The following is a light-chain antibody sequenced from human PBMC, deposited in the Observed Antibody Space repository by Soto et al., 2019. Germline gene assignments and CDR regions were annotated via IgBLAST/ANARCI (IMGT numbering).Light chain of an antibody. Sequence: QSALTQPPSASGSLGQSVTISCTGTSSDVGGYNYVSWHQQHPGNAPKVMIYEVTKRPPGVPDRFSGSKSCNTASLTVSGLQAEDEADYYCSSFAGGGNPVLLGVGTQLTVL. J-gene: IGLJ2*01. CDR3: SSFAGGGNPVL. V-gene: IGLV2-8*01. CDR2: EVT. CDR1: SSDVGGYNY.